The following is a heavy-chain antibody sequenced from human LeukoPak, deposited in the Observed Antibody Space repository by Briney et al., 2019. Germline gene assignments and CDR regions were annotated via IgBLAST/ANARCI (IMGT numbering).Heavy chain of an antibody. D-gene: IGHD6-19*01. CDR1: GYTFTSYG. V-gene: IGHV1-18*01. Sequence: ASVKVSCKASGYTFTSYGISWVRQAPGQGLEWMGWISAYNSNTNYAQKKLQGRVTMTTDTSTSTAYMELRSLRSDDTAVYYCARDLRRDSSGWNSQAVLDYWGQGTLVTVSS. CDR3: ARDLRRDSSGWNSQAVLDY. CDR2: ISAYNSNT. J-gene: IGHJ4*02.